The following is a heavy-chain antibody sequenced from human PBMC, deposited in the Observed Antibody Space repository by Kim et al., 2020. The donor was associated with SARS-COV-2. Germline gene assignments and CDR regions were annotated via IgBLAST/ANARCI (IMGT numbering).Heavy chain of an antibody. V-gene: IGHV3-48*02. J-gene: IGHJ6*02. Sequence: GGSLRLSCAASGFTFNTYSMNWVRQAPGKGLEWLSYISSNRVTIHYADSVKGRFTISRDNAKNSLSLQLNSLRDEDTAVYYCASGIAVAARYGMDVWGQG. D-gene: IGHD6-13*01. CDR1: GFTFNTYS. CDR2: ISSNRVTI. CDR3: ASGIAVAARYGMDV.